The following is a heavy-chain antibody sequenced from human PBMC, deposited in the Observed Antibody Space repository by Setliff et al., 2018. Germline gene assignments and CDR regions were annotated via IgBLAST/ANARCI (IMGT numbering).Heavy chain of an antibody. Sequence: GGSLRLSCAASGFTFSDYYMSWIRQAPGKGLEWVGNIKHDGSAKGYLDSVKGRFTISRDNAKNSLYLQMNSLRAEDTAVYYCARDLVKDIVVVVWYFDLWGRGTLVTVSS. CDR2: IKHDGSAK. D-gene: IGHD2-15*01. CDR3: ARDLVKDIVVVVWYFDL. CDR1: GFTFSDYY. V-gene: IGHV3-7*01. J-gene: IGHJ2*01.